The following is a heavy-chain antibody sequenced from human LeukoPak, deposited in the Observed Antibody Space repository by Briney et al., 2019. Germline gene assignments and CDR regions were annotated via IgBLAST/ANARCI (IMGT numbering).Heavy chain of an antibody. V-gene: IGHV1-18*04. CDR2: ICGNNGDT. D-gene: IGHD3-10*01. CDR1: GYTFTNFG. Sequence: ASVKVSCKVSGYTFTNFGISWLRQAPGQGPEWMGWICGNNGDTKYAQKFQGRVTMTTDTSTSTVYMDLRSLKSGDTAVYYCARDKFTYAFGSGTFDYWGQGTLVTVSS. J-gene: IGHJ4*02. CDR3: ARDKFTYAFGSGTFDY.